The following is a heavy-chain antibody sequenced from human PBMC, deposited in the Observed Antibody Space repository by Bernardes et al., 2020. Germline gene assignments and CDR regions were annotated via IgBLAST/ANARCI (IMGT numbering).Heavy chain of an antibody. CDR2: INPNSGGT. D-gene: IGHD6-19*01. CDR1: GYTFTGYY. Sequence: ASVKVSCKASGYTFTGYYMHWVRQAPGQGLEWMGLINPNSGGTNYAQKFQGWVTMTRDTSISTAYMELSRLRSDDKAVYYCARGYSSGWNSWGQGNMVTVSS. J-gene: IGHJ4*02. V-gene: IGHV1-2*04. CDR3: ARGYSSGWNS.